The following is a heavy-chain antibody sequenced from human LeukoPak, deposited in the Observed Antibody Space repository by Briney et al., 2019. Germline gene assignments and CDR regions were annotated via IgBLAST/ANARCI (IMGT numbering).Heavy chain of an antibody. J-gene: IGHJ4*02. Sequence: PSETLSLTCAVYGGSFSGYYWSWIRQPPGKGLEWIGEINHSGSTNYNPSLKSRVTISVDTSKNQFSLKLSSVTAADTAVYYCAISTGTPTSYDSSGYYSGADYWGQGTLVTVSS. V-gene: IGHV4-34*01. D-gene: IGHD3-22*01. CDR3: AISTGTPTSYDSSGYYSGADY. CDR1: GGSFSGYY. CDR2: INHSGST.